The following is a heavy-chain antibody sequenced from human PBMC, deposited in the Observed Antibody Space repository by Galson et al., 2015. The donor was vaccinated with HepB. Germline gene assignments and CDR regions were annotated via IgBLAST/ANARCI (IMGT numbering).Heavy chain of an antibody. V-gene: IGHV3-30*18. J-gene: IGHJ3*02. CDR1: GFTFSSYG. CDR2: IAYDGSTQ. CDR3: AKDHRLTGDAFNI. D-gene: IGHD7-27*01. Sequence: SLRLSCAASGFTFSSYGMHWVRQAPGKGLEWVAVIAYDGSTQYYADSVKGRFTISRDNSKNTLYLQMNRLRAEDTAVYYCAKDHRLTGDAFNIWGQGTMVTVSS.